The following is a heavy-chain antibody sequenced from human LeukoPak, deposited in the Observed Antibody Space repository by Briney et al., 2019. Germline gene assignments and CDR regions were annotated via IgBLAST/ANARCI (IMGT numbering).Heavy chain of an antibody. CDR3: GCGYYSGSGSYYYDY. CDR2: ISGSGGGT. D-gene: IGHD3-10*01. CDR1: GLTFSDYS. Sequence: GGSLRLSCAASGLTFSDYSMTWVRQAPGKGLEWVSAISGSGGGTFYAHSVKGRFTISRDNSKNTLYLQMNSLGAEDTAVYYCGCGYYSGSGSYYYDYWGQGTLVTVSS. J-gene: IGHJ4*02. V-gene: IGHV3-23*01.